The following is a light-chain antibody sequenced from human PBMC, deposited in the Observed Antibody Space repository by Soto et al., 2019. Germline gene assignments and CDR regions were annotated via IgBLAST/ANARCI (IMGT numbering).Light chain of an antibody. Sequence: DIQMTQSPSSVSASVGDRVTITCRANQSINSWLAWYQQKPGKAPKLLIYVASSLQSGVPSRFSGSGSGADYTLTISSLQHEDFEIYYCQQDNSFPYTFGQGTKVDIK. CDR2: VAS. J-gene: IGKJ2*01. V-gene: IGKV1-12*02. CDR1: QSINSW. CDR3: QQDNSFPYT.